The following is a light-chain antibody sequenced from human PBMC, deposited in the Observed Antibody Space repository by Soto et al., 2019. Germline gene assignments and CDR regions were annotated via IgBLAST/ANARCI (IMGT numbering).Light chain of an antibody. CDR3: QSYDSSLRGWV. CDR1: SSNIGAGYD. V-gene: IGLV1-40*01. CDR2: GNS. Sequence: QSVLTQPPSVSGAPGQRVTISCTESSSNIGAGYDVHWYQQLPGTAPKLLIYGNSNRPSGVPDRFSGSKSGTSASLAITGLQAEDEADYYCQSYDSSLRGWVFGGGTRSPS. J-gene: IGLJ3*02.